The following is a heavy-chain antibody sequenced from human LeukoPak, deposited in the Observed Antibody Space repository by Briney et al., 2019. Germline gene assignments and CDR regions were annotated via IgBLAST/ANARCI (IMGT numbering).Heavy chain of an antibody. Sequence: GGSLRLSCAASGFTFSSYAMSWVRQAPGKGLEWVAVISYDGSNKYYADSVNGRFTISRDNSKNTLYLQMNSLRAEDTAVYYCARDGSSGVMDVWGQGTTVTVPS. CDR2: ISYDGSNK. CDR1: GFTFSSYA. V-gene: IGHV3-30-3*01. D-gene: IGHD3-10*01. J-gene: IGHJ6*02. CDR3: ARDGSSGVMDV.